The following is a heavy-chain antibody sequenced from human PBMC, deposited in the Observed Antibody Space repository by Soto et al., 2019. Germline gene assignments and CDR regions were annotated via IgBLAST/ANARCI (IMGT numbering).Heavy chain of an antibody. CDR1: GYTLTSYY. J-gene: IGHJ4*02. CDR3: ARATSSPKKGFDY. V-gene: IGHV1-46*01. Sequence: QVQLVQSGAEVKKPGASVNVSCKASGYTLTSYYMHWVRQAPGQGLEWMGIINTSGGSTIYAQKFQGRVTMTRDTSTSTVYMEVNSLTSEDTAVYYWARATSSPKKGFDYWGQGTLVTVSS. CDR2: INTSGGST.